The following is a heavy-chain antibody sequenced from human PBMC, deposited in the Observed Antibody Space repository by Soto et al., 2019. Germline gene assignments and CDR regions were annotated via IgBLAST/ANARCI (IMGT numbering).Heavy chain of an antibody. CDR2: INSDGSST. J-gene: IGHJ4*02. D-gene: IGHD4-17*01. CDR1: GFTFSSYW. Sequence: GGSLRLSCAASGFTFSSYWMHWVRQAPGKGLVWVSRINSDGSSTSYADSVKGRFTISRDNAKNTLYRQMNSLRAEDTAVYYCAREFYGDYYFDYWGQGTLVTVSS. CDR3: AREFYGDYYFDY. V-gene: IGHV3-74*01.